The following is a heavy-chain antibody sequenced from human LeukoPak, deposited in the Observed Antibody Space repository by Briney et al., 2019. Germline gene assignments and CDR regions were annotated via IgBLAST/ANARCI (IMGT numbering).Heavy chain of an antibody. CDR2: ITSTATHT. V-gene: IGHV3-21*01. CDR3: ARQIAAAGPGWFDP. D-gene: IGHD6-13*01. J-gene: IGHJ5*02. CDR1: GFTVSSNY. Sequence: GGSLRLSCAASGFTVSSNYMSWVRQAPGKGLEWVSSITSTATHTYYADSVKGRFTISRDNAKNSLYLQMNSLRAEDTAVYYCARQIAAAGPGWFDPWGQGTLVTVSS.